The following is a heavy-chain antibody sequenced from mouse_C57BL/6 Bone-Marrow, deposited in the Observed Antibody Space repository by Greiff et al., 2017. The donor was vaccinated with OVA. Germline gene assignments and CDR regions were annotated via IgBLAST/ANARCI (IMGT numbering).Heavy chain of an antibody. Sequence: VQLQQSGPELVKPGASVKISCKASGYAFSSSWMNWVKQRPGQGLEWIGRIYPGGGGTNYNGKFKGKATLTADKSSSTAYMQLSSLTSEDSAVYFCARASCSLDYWGQGTSLTVSS. CDR2: IYPGGGGT. V-gene: IGHV1-82*01. J-gene: IGHJ2*02. CDR1: GYAFSSSW. D-gene: IGHD4-1*02. CDR3: ARASCSLDY.